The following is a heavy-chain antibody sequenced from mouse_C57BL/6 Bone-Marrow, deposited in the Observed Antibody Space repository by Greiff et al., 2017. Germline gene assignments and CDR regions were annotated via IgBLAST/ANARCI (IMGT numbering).Heavy chain of an antibody. CDR3: ARPYYYGSSYGRYFDV. J-gene: IGHJ1*03. CDR2: ISSGSSTI. V-gene: IGHV5-17*01. Sequence: EVKVEESGGGLVKPGGSLKLSCAASGFTFSDYGMHWVRQAPEKGLEWVAYISSGSSTIYYADPVKGRFTISRDNAKNTLFLQMTSLRSEDTAMYYCARPYYYGSSYGRYFDVWGTGTTVTVSS. CDR1: GFTFSDYG. D-gene: IGHD1-1*01.